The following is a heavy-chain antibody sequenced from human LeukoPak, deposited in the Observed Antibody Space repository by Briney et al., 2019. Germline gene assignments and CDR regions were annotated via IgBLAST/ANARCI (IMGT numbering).Heavy chain of an antibody. CDR1: GFTFNDYA. V-gene: IGHV3-23*01. J-gene: IGHJ4*02. CDR2: IGANGAT. Sequence: GGSLRLSCVTSGFTFNDYALNWVPQAPGKGLEGVSAIGANGATFYKDAVEGRFTISRDRANNAVYLQMNSLRAEDSATYDCAKRGPGALPGSYDHWGQGTLVTVSS. D-gene: IGHD1-26*01. CDR3: AKRGPGALPGSYDH.